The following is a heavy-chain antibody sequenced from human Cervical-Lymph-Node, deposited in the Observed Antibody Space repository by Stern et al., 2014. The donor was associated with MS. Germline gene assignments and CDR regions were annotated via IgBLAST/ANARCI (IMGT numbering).Heavy chain of an antibody. CDR1: RFNFDDYA. D-gene: IGHD6-19*01. Sequence: EVHLVESGGGLVQPGRSLRLSCAGSRFNFDDYAMHWVRQAPGRGLEWVSSISWNSGSMEYAASVKGRFTISRDNAKNSLYLQMDSLRVEDTAIYYCAKDISSGRWEAQYYYGMDVWGQGTTVTVSS. CDR2: ISWNSGSM. J-gene: IGHJ6*02. CDR3: AKDISSGRWEAQYYYGMDV. V-gene: IGHV3-9*01.